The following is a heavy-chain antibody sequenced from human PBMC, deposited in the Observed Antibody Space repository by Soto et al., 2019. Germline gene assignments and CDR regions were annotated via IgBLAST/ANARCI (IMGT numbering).Heavy chain of an antibody. CDR3: ASPRPPCYYLCSASFYH. CDR2: ISSDGRKT. Sequence: EVQLVESGGALVQPGGSLRLSCAASGFTFSSYWMHWVRQAPGKGLEWVSGISSDGRKTAYADSVKGRFAISRDNGKNTLYLQMSSLSAEDTAGYYCASPRPPCYYLCSASFYHWGQGTLATVSS. CDR1: GFTFSSYW. J-gene: IGHJ4*02. D-gene: IGHD3-22*01. V-gene: IGHV3-74*01.